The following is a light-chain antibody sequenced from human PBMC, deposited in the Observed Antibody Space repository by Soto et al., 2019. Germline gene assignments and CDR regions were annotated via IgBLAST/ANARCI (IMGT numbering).Light chain of an antibody. V-gene: IGLV2-14*01. CDR2: DVN. J-gene: IGLJ1*01. Sequence: QSALTQPASVSGSPGQSITISCTGTNSDVGSYNRVSWYQQPPGTAPKLMIFDVNNRPSGVSYRFSGSKSGNTAYLTISGLQAEDEAEYYCNSYTSASFYVFGTGTKVTVL. CDR1: NSDVGSYNR. CDR3: NSYTSASFYV.